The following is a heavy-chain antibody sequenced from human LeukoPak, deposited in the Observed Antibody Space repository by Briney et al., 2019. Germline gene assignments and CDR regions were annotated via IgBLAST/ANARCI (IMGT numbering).Heavy chain of an antibody. Sequence: SETLSLTCAVSGYSISSGYYCGWIRQPPGKGLEWIGSSYHSGSTYYNPSLKSRVTISVDTSKNQFSLKLSSVTAADTAVYYCARSSFPYSSSSQYFDYWGQGTLVTVSS. CDR3: ARSSFPYSSSSQYFDY. CDR2: SYHSGST. V-gene: IGHV4-38-2*01. J-gene: IGHJ4*02. CDR1: GYSISSGYY. D-gene: IGHD6-13*01.